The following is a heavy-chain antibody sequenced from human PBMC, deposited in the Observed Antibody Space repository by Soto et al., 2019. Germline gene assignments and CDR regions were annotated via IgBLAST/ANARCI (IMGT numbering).Heavy chain of an antibody. CDR3: AAGKDYYGSGSYYSGPDY. V-gene: IGHV1-58*02. D-gene: IGHD3-10*01. J-gene: IGHJ4*02. CDR1: GFTFSSSA. Sequence: ASVKVSCKASGFTFSSSAMQWVRQARGQRLEWIGWIVVGSGNTNYAQKFQERVTITRDMSTSTAYMELSSLRSEDTAVYYCAAGKDYYGSGSYYSGPDYWGQGTLVTVSS. CDR2: IVVGSGNT.